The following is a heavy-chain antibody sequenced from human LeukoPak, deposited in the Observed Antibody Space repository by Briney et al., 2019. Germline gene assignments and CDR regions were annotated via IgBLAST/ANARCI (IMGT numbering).Heavy chain of an antibody. Sequence: GGSLRLSCAASGFTFSSYWMSWVRQAPGKGLEWVANIKQDGSEKYYVDSVKGRFTISRDNAKNSLYLQMNSLRAEDTAVYYCAREEWSGYCSSTSCYTRAEYFQHWGQGTLVTVSS. D-gene: IGHD2-2*02. CDR3: AREEWSGYCSSTSCYTRAEYFQH. CDR2: IKQDGSEK. CDR1: GFTFSSYW. J-gene: IGHJ1*01. V-gene: IGHV3-7*01.